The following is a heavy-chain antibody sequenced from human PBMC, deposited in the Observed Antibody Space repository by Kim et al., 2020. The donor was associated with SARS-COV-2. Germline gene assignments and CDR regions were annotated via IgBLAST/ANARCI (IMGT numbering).Heavy chain of an antibody. V-gene: IGHV4-34*01. CDR3: ARSGLVPAASKVWFDP. J-gene: IGHJ5*02. Sequence: SLRSRVTIAVDASKNQFSQKLSAVTAADTAVYYCARSGLVPAASKVWFDPWGQGTLVTVSS. D-gene: IGHD2-2*01.